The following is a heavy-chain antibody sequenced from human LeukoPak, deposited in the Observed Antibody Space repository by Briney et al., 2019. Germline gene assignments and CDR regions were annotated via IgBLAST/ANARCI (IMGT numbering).Heavy chain of an antibody. CDR1: GFTFSGSW. CDR2: INPNGRIT. Sequence: QAGGSLRLSCVASGFTFSGSWMHWVRQAPGKGLVWVSRINPNGRITDYADSVKGRFTISRDNARNTVLLQMNSLRAEDTAVYYCARDGDYGEGFDPWGQGTLVTVSS. V-gene: IGHV3-74*01. CDR3: ARDGDYGEGFDP. J-gene: IGHJ5*02. D-gene: IGHD4-17*01.